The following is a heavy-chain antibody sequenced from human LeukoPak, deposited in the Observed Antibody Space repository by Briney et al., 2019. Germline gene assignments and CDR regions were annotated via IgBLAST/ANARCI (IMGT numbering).Heavy chain of an antibody. CDR2: ISYDGSNK. CDR1: GFTFSSYG. Sequence: GGSLRLSCAASGFTFSSYGIHWVRQAPGKGLEWVAVISYDGSNKYYADSVKGRFTISRDNSKNTLYLQMNSLRAEDTAVYYCAKGSYGDYLGGQGTLVTVSS. CDR3: AKGSYGDYL. V-gene: IGHV3-30*18. J-gene: IGHJ4*02. D-gene: IGHD4-17*01.